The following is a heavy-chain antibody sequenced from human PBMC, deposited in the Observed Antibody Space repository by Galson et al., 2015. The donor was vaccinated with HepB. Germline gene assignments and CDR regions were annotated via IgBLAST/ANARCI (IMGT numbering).Heavy chain of an antibody. CDR3: AKAPWFDP. CDR1: GFTFSSYG. J-gene: IGHJ5*02. V-gene: IGHV3-30*18. CDR2: ISYDGSNK. Sequence: SLRLSCAASGFTFSSYGMHWVRQAPGKGLEWVAVISYDGSNKYYADSVKGRFTISRDNSKNTLYLQMNSLRAEDTAVYYRAKAPWFDPWGQGTLVTVSS.